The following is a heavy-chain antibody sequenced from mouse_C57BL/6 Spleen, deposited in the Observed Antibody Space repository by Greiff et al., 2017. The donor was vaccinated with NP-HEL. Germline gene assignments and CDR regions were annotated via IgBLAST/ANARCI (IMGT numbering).Heavy chain of an antibody. CDR3: AREGDYDGGFAY. D-gene: IGHD2-4*01. V-gene: IGHV5-16*01. CDR1: GFTFSDYY. CDR2: INYDGSST. J-gene: IGHJ3*01. Sequence: DVMLVESEGGLVQPGSSMKLSCTASGFTFSDYYMAWVRQVPEKGLEWVANINYDGSSTYYLDSLKSRFIISRDNAKNILYLQMSSLKSEDTATYYCAREGDYDGGFAYWGQGTLVTVSA.